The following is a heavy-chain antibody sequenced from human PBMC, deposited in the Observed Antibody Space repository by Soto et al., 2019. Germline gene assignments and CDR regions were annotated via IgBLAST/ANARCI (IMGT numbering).Heavy chain of an antibody. V-gene: IGHV1-18*01. CDR2: ISAYNGNT. CDR3: ARGGPASYYCDGRDV. Sequence: QVQLVQSGGEVKKPGASVKVSCKTSGYSFTTYGISWVRQAPGQGLEWMGWISAYNGNTNYAQKLQDRVTMTTDTSTSTAYMQLRSLRSDDTAVYYCARGGPASYYCDGRDVWGQGSAVTVSS. J-gene: IGHJ6*02. CDR1: GYSFTTYG.